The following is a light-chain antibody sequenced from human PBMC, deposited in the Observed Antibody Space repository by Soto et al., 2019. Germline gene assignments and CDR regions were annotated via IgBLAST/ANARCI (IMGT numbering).Light chain of an antibody. J-gene: IGKJ1*01. CDR2: WAS. CDR3: QQYYSTPPT. CDR1: HSVLYSSNNKNY. V-gene: IGKV4-1*01. Sequence: DIGMTQSPDSLAVSLGERATINCNSGHSVLYSSNNKNYLAWYQQKPGQPPKLLIYWASTRESGVPDRFSGSGSGTDFTLTISSLQAEDVAVYYCQQYYSTPPTFGQGTKVDIK.